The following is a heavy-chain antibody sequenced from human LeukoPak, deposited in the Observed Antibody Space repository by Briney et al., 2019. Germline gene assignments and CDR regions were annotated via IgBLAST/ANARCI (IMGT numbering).Heavy chain of an antibody. Sequence: AGGSLRLSCAASGFTFSSYWMHWVRQAPGKGLVWVSRSNSDGSSTSYADSVKGRFTISRDNAKNTLYLQMNSLRAEDTAVYYCASAPYSGSWPYYYYYYMDVWGKGTTVTVSS. CDR2: SNSDGSST. CDR3: ASAPYSGSWPYYYYYYMDV. J-gene: IGHJ6*03. V-gene: IGHV3-74*01. D-gene: IGHD1-26*01. CDR1: GFTFSSYW.